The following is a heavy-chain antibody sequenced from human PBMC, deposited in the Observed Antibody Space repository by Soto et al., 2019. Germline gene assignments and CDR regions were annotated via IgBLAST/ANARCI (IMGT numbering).Heavy chain of an antibody. Sequence: RLSFAASGFTFSTYAMSWVRQAPGKGLEWVSGIGVGNDDTAYADSVKGRFIISRDNSKSTLYLQMNGLRAEDTAEYYCAKDRMDYNSVWDPFDIWGQGTVVTVSS. CDR1: GFTFSTYA. CDR2: IGVGNDDT. D-gene: IGHD1-20*01. CDR3: AKDRMDYNSVWDPFDI. J-gene: IGHJ3*02. V-gene: IGHV3-23*01.